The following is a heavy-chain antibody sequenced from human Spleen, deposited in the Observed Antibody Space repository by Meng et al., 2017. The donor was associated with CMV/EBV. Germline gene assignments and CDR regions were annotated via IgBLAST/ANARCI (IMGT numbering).Heavy chain of an antibody. J-gene: IGHJ3*02. CDR1: ISGIKYY. Sequence: ISGIKYYWGWIRQPPGKGLEWIGTICNNGSTYNNPSIKSRVTISLNTSKNHFSLKLNSVTAADTAVYYCARGYDYVWGNYRSVAFDIWGQGTMVTVSS. D-gene: IGHD3-16*02. CDR2: ICNNGST. CDR3: ARGYDYVWGNYRSVAFDI. V-gene: IGHV4-39*07.